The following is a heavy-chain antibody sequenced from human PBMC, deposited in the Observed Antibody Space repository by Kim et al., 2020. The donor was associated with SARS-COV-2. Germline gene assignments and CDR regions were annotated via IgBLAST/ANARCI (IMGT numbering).Heavy chain of an antibody. CDR3: ARDPPHYDILPGYQRLYYFDY. CDR1: GFTFSDYY. CDR2: ISSSGSTI. D-gene: IGHD3-9*01. J-gene: IGHJ4*02. Sequence: GGSLRLSCAASGFTFSDYYMSWIRQAPGKGLEWVSYISSSGSTIYYADSVKGRFTISRDNAKNSLYLQMNSLRAEDTAVYYCARDPPHYDILPGYQRLYYFDYWGQGPLVPVSS. V-gene: IGHV3-11*01.